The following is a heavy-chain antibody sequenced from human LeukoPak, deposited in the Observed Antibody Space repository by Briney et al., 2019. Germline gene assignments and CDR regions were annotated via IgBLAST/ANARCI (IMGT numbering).Heavy chain of an antibody. D-gene: IGHD2-15*01. CDR2: IRYDGSNK. Sequence: GGSLRLSCAASGFTFSSYGMHWVRQAPGKGLEWVAFIRYDGSNKYYADSVKGRFTISRDNSKNTLTLQMNRLRAEDTAVYYCVKGGWLDDWGQGTLVTVSS. CDR3: VKGGWLDD. V-gene: IGHV3-30*02. CDR1: GFTFSSYG. J-gene: IGHJ4*02.